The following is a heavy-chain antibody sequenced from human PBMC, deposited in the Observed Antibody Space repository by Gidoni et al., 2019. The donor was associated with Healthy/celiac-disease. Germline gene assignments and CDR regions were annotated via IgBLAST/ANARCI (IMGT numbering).Heavy chain of an antibody. CDR1: GFIVSNYS. Sequence: EVQLVESVGGLVKPGGSLRLSCLASGFIVSNYSMNWVRQASGKGLEWVSSISSIRAYMHDAASVKGRFTISRDNAKNSLYLQVNSLKDEDTAIYYCAREHYGDYYVYYWGQGTLVTVSS. V-gene: IGHV3-21*01. J-gene: IGHJ4*02. CDR2: ISSIRAYM. D-gene: IGHD4-17*01. CDR3: AREHYGDYYVYY.